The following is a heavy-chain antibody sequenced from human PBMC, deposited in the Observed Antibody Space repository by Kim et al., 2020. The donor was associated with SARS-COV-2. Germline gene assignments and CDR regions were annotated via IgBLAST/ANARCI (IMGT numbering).Heavy chain of an antibody. CDR3: ARDSGSAPPYCSSTSCYPDPFDY. J-gene: IGHJ4*02. D-gene: IGHD2-2*01. Sequence: GGSLRLSCAASGFTFSDYYMSWIRQAPGKGLEWVSYISSSGSTIYYADSVKGRFTISRDNAKNSLYLQMNSLRAEDTAVYYCARDSGSAPPYCSSTSCYPDPFDYWGQGTLVTVSS. V-gene: IGHV3-11*01. CDR2: ISSSGSTI. CDR1: GFTFSDYY.